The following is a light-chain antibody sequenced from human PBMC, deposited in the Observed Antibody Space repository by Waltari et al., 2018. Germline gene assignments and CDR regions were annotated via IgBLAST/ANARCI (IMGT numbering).Light chain of an antibody. J-gene: IGKJ2*01. Sequence: DVVMTQSPLSLPVTLGQPASISCTSSQSLFHSDGNNYLQWFQQRRGQSPRRLIYKVSNREAVVTDRVSGSGSGTDFTLKISRVEAEDVGVYYCMQGTHWPYTFGQGTRLDIK. CDR1: QSLFHSDGNNY. V-gene: IGKV2-30*02. CDR2: KVS. CDR3: MQGTHWPYT.